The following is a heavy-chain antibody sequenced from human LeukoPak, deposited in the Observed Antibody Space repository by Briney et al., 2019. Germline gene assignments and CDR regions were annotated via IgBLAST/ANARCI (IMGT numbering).Heavy chain of an antibody. Sequence: SVKVSCKASGGTFSSYAISWVRQAPGQGLEWMGRIIPILGIANYAQKFQGRVTITADKSTSTAYMELSSLRSEDTAVYYCARHPREKYYDFWSGPDYWGQGTLVTVSS. CDR2: IIPILGIA. V-gene: IGHV1-69*04. J-gene: IGHJ4*02. CDR1: GGTFSSYA. D-gene: IGHD3-3*01. CDR3: ARHPREKYYDFWSGPDY.